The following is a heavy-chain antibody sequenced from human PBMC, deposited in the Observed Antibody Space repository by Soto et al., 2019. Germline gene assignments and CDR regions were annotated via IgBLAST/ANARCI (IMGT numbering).Heavy chain of an antibody. CDR3: XXXXXXXXXXXXXMDV. CDR2: ISSIGST. Sequence: KGLEWIGYISSIGSTYYNPSLKSRVSVSRDTSKNQFSLKLSSVTTTDTAVYXXXXXXXXXXXXXXXMDVWGQGTTVTVSS. J-gene: IGHJ6*02. V-gene: IGHV4-30-4*01.